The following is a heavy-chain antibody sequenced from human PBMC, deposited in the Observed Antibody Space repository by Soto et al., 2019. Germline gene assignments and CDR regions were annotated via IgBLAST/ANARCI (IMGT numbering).Heavy chain of an antibody. V-gene: IGHV1-69*13. CDR2: IIPIFGTA. J-gene: IGHJ4*02. Sequence: SVKVSCKASGGTFSSYAISWVRQAPGQGLEWMGGIIPIFGTANYAQKFQGRVTITADESTSTAYMELSSLRSEDTAVYYCAEAPYYDFWSGYYHFDYWGQGTLVPVSS. D-gene: IGHD3-3*01. CDR3: AEAPYYDFWSGYYHFDY. CDR1: GGTFSSYA.